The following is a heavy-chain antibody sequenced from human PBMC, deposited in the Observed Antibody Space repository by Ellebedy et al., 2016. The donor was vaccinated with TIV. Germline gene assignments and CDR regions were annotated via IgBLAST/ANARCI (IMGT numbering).Heavy chain of an antibody. Sequence: PGGSLRLSCAASGFTFSTYWMSWVRQAPGKGLEWVANIKQDGSEKYYVDSVKGRFTISRDNAKNSLFLQMNSLRAEETAVYYCARDKRESGFGVWGQGTLVTVSS. J-gene: IGHJ4*02. CDR2: IKQDGSEK. CDR1: GFTFSTYW. V-gene: IGHV3-7*01. CDR3: ARDKRESGFGV. D-gene: IGHD3-22*01.